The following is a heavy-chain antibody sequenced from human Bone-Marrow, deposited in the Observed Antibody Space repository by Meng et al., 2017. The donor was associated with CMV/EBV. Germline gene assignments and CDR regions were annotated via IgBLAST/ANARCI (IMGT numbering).Heavy chain of an antibody. J-gene: IGHJ6*02. V-gene: IGHV1-69*05. Sequence: SVKVSCKASGGTFSSYTISWVRQAPGQGLEWMGRIIPIFGTANYAQKFQGRVTITTDESTSTAYMELSSLRSEDTAVYYCASFFCSSTSCSVGGMAVWGQGHTVHVSS. CDR2: IIPIFGTA. D-gene: IGHD2-2*01. CDR3: ASFFCSSTSCSVGGMAV. CDR1: GGTFSSYT.